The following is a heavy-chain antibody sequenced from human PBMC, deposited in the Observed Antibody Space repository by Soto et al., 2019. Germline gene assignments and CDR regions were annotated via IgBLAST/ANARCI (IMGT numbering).Heavy chain of an antibody. J-gene: IGHJ3*02. CDR3: ARVAVVVTYDAFDI. CDR1: VYTFTIYG. CDR2: ISAYNGNT. V-gene: IGHV1-18*01. D-gene: IGHD3-22*01. Sequence: GASVKVSFKASVYTFTIYGISWVRQAPGQGLEWMGWISAYNGNTNYAQKLQGRVTMTTDTSTSTAYMELRSLRSDDTAVYYCARVAVVVTYDAFDIWGQGTMVTVSS.